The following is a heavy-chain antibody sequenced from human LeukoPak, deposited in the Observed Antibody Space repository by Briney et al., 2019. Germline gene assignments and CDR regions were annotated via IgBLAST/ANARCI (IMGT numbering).Heavy chain of an antibody. Sequence: GGSLRLSCAASGFTFSSYGMHWVRQAPGKGLEWVAFIHYDGSNKYYADSVKGRFTISRDNSKNTLYLQMNSLRTEDTAVYYCAKVKGLYSSSWFLDFWGQGTLVTVSS. D-gene: IGHD6-13*01. CDR3: AKVKGLYSSSWFLDF. J-gene: IGHJ4*02. CDR2: IHYDGSNK. CDR1: GFTFSSYG. V-gene: IGHV3-30*02.